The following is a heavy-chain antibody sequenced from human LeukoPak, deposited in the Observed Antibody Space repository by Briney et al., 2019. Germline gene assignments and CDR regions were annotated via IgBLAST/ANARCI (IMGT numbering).Heavy chain of an antibody. J-gene: IGHJ4*02. CDR3: ARDIVAAAGSFDY. D-gene: IGHD6-13*01. V-gene: IGHV4-4*07. CDR1: GDSINSFY. Sequence: PSETLSLTRTVSGDSINSFYWSWIRQPAGKGLEWIGHIYSSGSTNYSPSLKSRVTMSVDTSKNQFSLKLSSVTAADTAVYYCARDIVAAAGSFDYWGQGTQVTVSS. CDR2: IYSSGST.